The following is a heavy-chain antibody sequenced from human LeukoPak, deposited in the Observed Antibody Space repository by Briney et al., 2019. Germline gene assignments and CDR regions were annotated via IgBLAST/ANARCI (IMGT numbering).Heavy chain of an antibody. Sequence: GGSLRLSCAASGFTFSGYWMSWVRHALGKGLEGVANIKQDGSEKYYVDSVKGRFTISRDNAKNSLFLQMNSLRAEDTAVYYCARDWQWQQLDGDAFDIWGQGTMVTVSS. CDR2: IKQDGSEK. J-gene: IGHJ3*02. V-gene: IGHV3-7*04. D-gene: IGHD6-13*01. CDR1: GFTFSGYW. CDR3: ARDWQWQQLDGDAFDI.